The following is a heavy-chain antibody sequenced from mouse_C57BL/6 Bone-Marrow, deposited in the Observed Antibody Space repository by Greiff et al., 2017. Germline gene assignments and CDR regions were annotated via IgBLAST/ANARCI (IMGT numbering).Heavy chain of an antibody. CDR1: GYTFTDYN. CDR2: INPNNGGT. V-gene: IGHV1-18*01. J-gene: IGHJ2*01. D-gene: IGHD2-4*01. Sequence: VQLQQSGPELVKPGASVKIPCKASGYTFTDYNMDWVKQSHGKSLEWIGDINPNNGGTIYNQKFKGKATLTVDKSSSTAYMELRSLTSEDTAVYYCARRTYDSYYFDYWGQGTTLTVSS. CDR3: ARRTYDSYYFDY.